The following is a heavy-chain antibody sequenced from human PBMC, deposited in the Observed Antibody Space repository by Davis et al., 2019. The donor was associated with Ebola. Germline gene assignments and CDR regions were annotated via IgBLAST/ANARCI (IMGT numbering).Heavy chain of an antibody. CDR2: IYYSGST. D-gene: IGHD6-13*01. Sequence: SETLSLTCTVSGGSISSSSYYWGWIRQPPGKGLEWIGSIYYSGSTYYNPSLKSRVTISVDTSKNQFSLKLSSVTATDTAVYYCASLGSSWPGRYYFDYWGQGTLVTVSS. J-gene: IGHJ4*02. V-gene: IGHV4-39*01. CDR3: ASLGSSWPGRYYFDY. CDR1: GGSISSSSYY.